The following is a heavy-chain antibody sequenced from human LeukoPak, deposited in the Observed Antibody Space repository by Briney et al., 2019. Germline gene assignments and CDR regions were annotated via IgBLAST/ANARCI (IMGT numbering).Heavy chain of an antibody. Sequence: GASVKVSCKASGGTFSSYAISWVRQAPGQGLEWMGGIIPIFGTANYAQKFQGRVTMTEDTSTDTAYMELSSLRSEDTAVYYCATDPYSSSPRGVDYWGQGTLVTVSS. V-gene: IGHV1-69*06. CDR1: GGTFSSYA. J-gene: IGHJ4*02. CDR3: ATDPYSSSPRGVDY. CDR2: IIPIFGTA. D-gene: IGHD6-13*01.